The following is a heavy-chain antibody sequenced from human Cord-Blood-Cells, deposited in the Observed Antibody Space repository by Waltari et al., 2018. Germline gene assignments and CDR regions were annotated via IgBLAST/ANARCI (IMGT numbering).Heavy chain of an antibody. Sequence: EVQLVESGGGLVKPGGSLRLSCAASGFTFSTAWMSWVRQAPGKGLEWVGRIKSKTDGGTTDYAAPVKGRFTISRDDSKNTLYLQMNSLKTEDTAVYYCTTRIVGATTRDYWGQGTLVTVSS. D-gene: IGHD1-26*01. CDR2: IKSKTDGGTT. CDR1: GFTFSTAW. V-gene: IGHV3-15*01. J-gene: IGHJ4*02. CDR3: TTRIVGATTRDY.